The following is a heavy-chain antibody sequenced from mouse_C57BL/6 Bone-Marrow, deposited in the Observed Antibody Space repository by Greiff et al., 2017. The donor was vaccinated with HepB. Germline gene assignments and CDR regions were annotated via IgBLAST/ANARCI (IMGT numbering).Heavy chain of an antibody. V-gene: IGHV1-66*01. D-gene: IGHD2-2*01. CDR3: ARSGRLRRRFDY. J-gene: IGHJ2*01. CDR2: IYPGSGNT. CDR1: GYSFTSYY. Sequence: VKLQESGPELVKPGASVKISCKASGYSFTSYYIHWVKQRPGQGLEWIGWIYPGSGNTKYNEKFKGKATLTADTSSSTAYMQLSSLTSEDSAVYYCARSGRLRRRFDYWGQGTTLTVSS.